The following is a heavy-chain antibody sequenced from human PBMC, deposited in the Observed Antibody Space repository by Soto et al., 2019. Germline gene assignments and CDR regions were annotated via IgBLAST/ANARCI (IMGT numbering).Heavy chain of an antibody. CDR1: GFTFSSYG. D-gene: IGHD2-15*01. CDR3: AKDGGGNAAMNDY. J-gene: IGHJ4*02. V-gene: IGHV3-30*18. Sequence: QVQLVESGGGVVQPGRSLRLSCAASGFTFSSYGMHWVRQAPGKGLEWVAVISYDGSNKYYADSVKGRFTISRDNSKNTLYLQMNSLRAEDTAVYYCAKDGGGNAAMNDYWGQGTLVTVSS. CDR2: ISYDGSNK.